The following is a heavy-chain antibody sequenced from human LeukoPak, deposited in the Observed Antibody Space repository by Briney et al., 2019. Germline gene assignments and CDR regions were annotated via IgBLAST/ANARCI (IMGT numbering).Heavy chain of an antibody. J-gene: IGHJ4*02. CDR1: GLTVSSNY. V-gene: IGHV3-53*01. D-gene: IGHD2-15*01. Sequence: PGGSLRLSCAASGLTVSSNYMSWVRQAPWKGLEWVTVIYSGGSTYYADSVKGRFTISRDNSKNTLYLQMNSLRAEDTAVYYCAKDGYCSGGSCYSRGGYYFDYWGQGTLVTVSS. CDR2: IYSGGST. CDR3: AKDGYCSGGSCYSRGGYYFDY.